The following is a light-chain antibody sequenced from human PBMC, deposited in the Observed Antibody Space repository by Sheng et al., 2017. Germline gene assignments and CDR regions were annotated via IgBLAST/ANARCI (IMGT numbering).Light chain of an antibody. CDR3: QVWDSSSDHPYV. Sequence: SYVLTQPPSVSVAPGKTARITCGGNNIGSKSVHWYQQKPGQAPVLVIYYDSDRPSGIPERFSGSNSGNTATLTISRVEXGDEADYYCQVWDSSSDHPYVFGTGTKVTVL. CDR2: YDS. J-gene: IGLJ1*01. V-gene: IGLV3-21*04. CDR1: NIGSKS.